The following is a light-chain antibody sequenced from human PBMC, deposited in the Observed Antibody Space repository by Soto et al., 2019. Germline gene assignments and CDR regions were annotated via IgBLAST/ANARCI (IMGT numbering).Light chain of an antibody. Sequence: EIVLTQSPATLSLSPGERATLSCRASQSVSSYLAWYQQKPGQAPRLLIYDASNRATGIPARFSGSGSGTDFTLTIRSLEPENFEVYYGQQRSNWPGTFGKGTRVEIK. V-gene: IGKV3-11*01. CDR2: DAS. J-gene: IGKJ1*01. CDR1: QSVSSY. CDR3: QQRSNWPGT.